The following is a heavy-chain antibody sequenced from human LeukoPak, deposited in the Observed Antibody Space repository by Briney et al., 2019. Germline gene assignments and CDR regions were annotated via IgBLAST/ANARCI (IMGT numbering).Heavy chain of an antibody. Sequence: SVKVSCKASGGTFSSYAISWVRQAPGQGLEWMGGIIPIFGTANYAQKFQGRVTITADESTSTAYMELSSLRSEDTAVYYCARGSGWPIYYYYYMDVWGKGTTVTISS. CDR1: GGTFSSYA. CDR3: ARGSGWPIYYYYYMDV. D-gene: IGHD6-19*01. V-gene: IGHV1-69*13. J-gene: IGHJ6*03. CDR2: IIPIFGTA.